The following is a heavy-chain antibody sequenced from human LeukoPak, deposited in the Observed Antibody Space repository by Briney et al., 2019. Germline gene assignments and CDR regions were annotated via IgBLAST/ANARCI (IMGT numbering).Heavy chain of an antibody. CDR1: GSSFTSIA. CDR3: AAVTPLGRGSRWYYFDY. Sequence: SVKVSCKASGSSFTSIAMQWVRQARGQRLEWIGWIVVGSGNTNYAQKFQERVTITRDMSTSTVYVELSSLRSEDTAVYYCAAVTPLGRGSRWYYFDYWGQGTLVTVSS. CDR2: IVVGSGNT. D-gene: IGHD6-13*01. V-gene: IGHV1-58*02. J-gene: IGHJ4*02.